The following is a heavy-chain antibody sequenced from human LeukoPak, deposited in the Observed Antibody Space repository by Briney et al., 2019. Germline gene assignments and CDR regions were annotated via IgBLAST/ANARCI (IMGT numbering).Heavy chain of an antibody. V-gene: IGHV3-21*06. CDR2: IGSSGSYI. D-gene: IGHD6-6*01. CDR3: ARGGARPVYFDY. Sequence: EGSLRLSCAASGFTFSSYSMNWVRQAPGKGLEWVSSIGSSGSYIYYADSVKGRFTISRDNAKNSLYLQMNSLRGEDTAVYYCARGGARPVYFDYWGQGTLVTVSS. J-gene: IGHJ4*02. CDR1: GFTFSSYS.